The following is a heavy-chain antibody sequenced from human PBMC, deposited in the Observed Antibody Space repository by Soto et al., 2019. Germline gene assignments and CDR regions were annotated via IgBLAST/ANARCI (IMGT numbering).Heavy chain of an antibody. Sequence: YTFTSYGISWVRQAPGQGLEWMGWISAYNGNTNYAQKLQGRVTMTTDTSTSTAYMELRSLRSDDTAVYYCARGRELYCRTTSCFLNWFDPWGQGTLVTVSS. D-gene: IGHD2-2*01. CDR2: ISAYNGNT. CDR3: ARGRELYCRTTSCFLNWFDP. CDR1: YTFTSYG. V-gene: IGHV1-18*04. J-gene: IGHJ5*02.